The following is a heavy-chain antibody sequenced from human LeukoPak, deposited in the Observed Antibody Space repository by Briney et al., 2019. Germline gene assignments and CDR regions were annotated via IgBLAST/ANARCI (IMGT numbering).Heavy chain of an antibody. J-gene: IGHJ4*02. V-gene: IGHV1-24*01. CDR1: GYTLTELS. D-gene: IGHD2-8*01. CDR2: FDPEDGET. CDR3: ATAASYCTNGVCFFLYYFDY. Sequence: ASVKVSCKVSGYTLTELSMHWVRQAPGKGLEWMGGFDPEDGETIYAQKFQGRVTMTEDTSTDTAYMELSSLRSEGTAVYYCATAASYCTNGVCFFLYYFDYWGQGTLVTVSS.